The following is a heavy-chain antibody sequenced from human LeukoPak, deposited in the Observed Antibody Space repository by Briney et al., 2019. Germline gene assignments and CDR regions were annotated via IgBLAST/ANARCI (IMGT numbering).Heavy chain of an antibody. J-gene: IGHJ4*02. CDR1: GVSFNDYY. CDR3: TRMTTGHDY. D-gene: IGHD4-17*01. Sequence: PSETLSLTCAVSGVSFNDYYWSWVRQTPGKGLEWIGEFNHSGYTNESPSLKSRVTLSIDTARKQLSLNLRSVTVADTGIYYCTRMTTGHDYWGQGTLVTVSS. V-gene: IGHV4-34*01. CDR2: FNHSGYT.